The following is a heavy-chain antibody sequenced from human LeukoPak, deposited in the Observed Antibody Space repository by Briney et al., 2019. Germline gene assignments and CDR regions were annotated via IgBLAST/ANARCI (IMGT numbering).Heavy chain of an antibody. CDR2: IDTSGNT. V-gene: IGHV4-4*07. J-gene: IGHJ4*02. D-gene: IGHD5/OR15-5a*01. CDR3: AREVVFTHSFDY. Sequence: SETLSLTCTVSGCSISSYYWSWIRQPAGKGLEWIGRIDTSGNTNYKPSLKSRVTMSVDTSKNQFSLKLSSVTAADTAVYYCAREVVFTHSFDYWGQGTLVTVSS. CDR1: GCSISSYY.